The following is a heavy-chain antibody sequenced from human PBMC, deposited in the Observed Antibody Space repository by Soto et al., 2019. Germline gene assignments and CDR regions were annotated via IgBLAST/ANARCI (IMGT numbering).Heavy chain of an antibody. CDR2: ISSSSSYI. Sequence: EVQLVESGGGLVKPGGSLRLSCAASGFTFSSYSMKWVRQAPGKGLEWVSYISSSSSYIYYADAVKGRFTISRDNAKNSLYLQMNSLRAEDTAVYYCARDSVPYCSSTRWYVGSAYWGQGTLVTVS. CDR3: ARDSVPYCSSTRWYVGSAY. CDR1: GFTFSSYS. V-gene: IGHV3-21*01. J-gene: IGHJ4*02. D-gene: IGHD2-2*01.